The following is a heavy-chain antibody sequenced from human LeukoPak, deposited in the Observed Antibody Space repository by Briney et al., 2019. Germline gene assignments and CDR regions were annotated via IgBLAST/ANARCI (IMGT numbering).Heavy chain of an antibody. D-gene: IGHD4-11*01. CDR2: IYPGDSDT. CDR1: GYSFTSYW. V-gene: IGHV5-51*01. Sequence: GESLKISCKGSGYSFTSYWIGWVRQMPGKGLEWTGIIYPGDSDTRYSPSFQGQVTISADKSISTAYLQWSSLKASDTAMYYCARHLHDYKYYYYYYGMDVWGQGTTVTVSS. CDR3: ARHLHDYKYYYYYYGMDV. J-gene: IGHJ6*02.